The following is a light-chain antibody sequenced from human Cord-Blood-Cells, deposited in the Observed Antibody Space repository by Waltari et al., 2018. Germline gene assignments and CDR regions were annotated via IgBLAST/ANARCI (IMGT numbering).Light chain of an antibody. CDR3: QQYGSSAPGT. CDR2: GAS. Sequence: EIVLTQSPGTLSLSPGARATLSCRASQSVSSSYLAWYQQKPGQPPRLLIYGASSRATGIPDRFSGSGSGTDVTHNISRLEAEDIAVYYGQQYGSSAPGTFGQGTKLEIK. CDR1: QSVSSSY. V-gene: IGKV3-20*01. J-gene: IGKJ2*01.